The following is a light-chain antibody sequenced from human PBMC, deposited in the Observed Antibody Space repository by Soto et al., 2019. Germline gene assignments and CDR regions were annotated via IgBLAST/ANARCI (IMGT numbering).Light chain of an antibody. CDR1: QSVSSN. J-gene: IGKJ5*01. CDR3: QQRNIWPPVT. Sequence: EIVMTQSPDTLFVSLGEGATLSCRASQSVSSNHLAWYQQKPGQAPRLLIYGGSSRATGIPARFSGSGSETDFTLTISSLEPEDSAIYYCQQRNIWPPVTFGQGTRLEIK. V-gene: IGKV3-11*01. CDR2: GGS.